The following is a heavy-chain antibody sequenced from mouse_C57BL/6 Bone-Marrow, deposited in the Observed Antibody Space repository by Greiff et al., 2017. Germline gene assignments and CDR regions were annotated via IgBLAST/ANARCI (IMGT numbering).Heavy chain of an antibody. CDR1: GFNIKDDY. V-gene: IGHV14-4*01. Sequence: VQLQQSGAELVRPGASVTLSCTASGFNIKDDYMHWVKQRPEQGLEWIGWIDPENGDTEYASKFQGKATITADTSSNTAYLQLSSLTSEDTAVYYCTICDGSTGDVWGTGTTVTVSS. CDR3: TICDGSTGDV. D-gene: IGHD2-3*01. CDR2: IDPENGDT. J-gene: IGHJ1*03.